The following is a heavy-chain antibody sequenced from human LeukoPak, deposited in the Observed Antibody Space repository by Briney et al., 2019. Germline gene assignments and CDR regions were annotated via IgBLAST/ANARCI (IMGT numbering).Heavy chain of an antibody. CDR1: GGSISSSTYY. Sequence: KSSETLSLTCTVSGGSISSSTYYWGWIRQPPGKGLEWIGSLYYSGNTYYNPSLKGRVTISVDTSKNQFSLKLSSVTAADTAVYYCARKSYGQAFDIWGQGTMVTVSS. V-gene: IGHV4-39*07. D-gene: IGHD5-18*01. CDR3: ARKSYGQAFDI. J-gene: IGHJ3*02. CDR2: LYYSGNT.